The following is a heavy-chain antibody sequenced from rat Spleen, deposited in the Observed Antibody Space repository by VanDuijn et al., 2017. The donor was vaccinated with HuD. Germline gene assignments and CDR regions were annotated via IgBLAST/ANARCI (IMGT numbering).Heavy chain of an antibody. CDR1: GFTFSNYD. Sequence: EVQLVESGGGLVPPGRSLKLSCAASGFTFSNYDMAWVRQAPTKGLEGIASISAGSGDTYYRDSVKGRFTISRDNAKNTQYLHMDSLRSEDTATYYCARLGVVITSGVMDAWGQGASVTVSS. V-gene: IGHV5S13*01. J-gene: IGHJ4*01. CDR2: ISAGSGDT. CDR3: ARLGVVITSGVMDA. D-gene: IGHD1-12*02.